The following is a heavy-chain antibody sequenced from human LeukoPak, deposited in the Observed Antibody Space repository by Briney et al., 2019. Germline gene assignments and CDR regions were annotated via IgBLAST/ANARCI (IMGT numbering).Heavy chain of an antibody. CDR1: GYTFTSYD. CDR2: MNPNSGNT. CDR3: ARGRGCSGGSCYLRPYNWFDP. Sequence: ASVKVSCKASGYTFTSYDINWVRQATGQGLEWMGWMNPNSGNTGYAQKFQGRVTMTRNTSISTAYMELSSLRSEDTAVYYCARGRGCSGGSCYLRPYNWFDPWGQGTLVTVSS. V-gene: IGHV1-8*01. J-gene: IGHJ5*02. D-gene: IGHD2-15*01.